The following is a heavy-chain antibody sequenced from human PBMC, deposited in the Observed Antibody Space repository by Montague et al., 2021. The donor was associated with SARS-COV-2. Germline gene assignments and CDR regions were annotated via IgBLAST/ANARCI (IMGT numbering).Heavy chain of an antibody. CDR1: GDSVSSNSAA. D-gene: IGHD5-18*01. CDR3: ARGFNTAMVNFDY. J-gene: IGHJ4*02. CDR2: TYYRSKWYN. Sequence: CAISGDSVSSNSAAWNWIRQSPSRGLEWLGRTYYRSKWYNDYAVXVKSRITINPDTSKNQLSLQLDSVTPEDTAVYYCARGFNTAMVNFDYWGQGTLVTVSS. V-gene: IGHV6-1*01.